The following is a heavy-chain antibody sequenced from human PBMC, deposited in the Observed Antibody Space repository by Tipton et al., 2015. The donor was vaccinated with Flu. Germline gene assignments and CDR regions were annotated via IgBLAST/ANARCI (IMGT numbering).Heavy chain of an antibody. CDR2: ISSSSSTI. J-gene: IGHJ3*02. V-gene: IGHV3-48*04. Sequence: SLRLSCAASGFTFSSYSMNWVRQAPGKGLEWVSYISSSSSTIYYADSVKGRFTISRDNAKNSLYLQMNSLRAEDTAVYYCTTGPTWIQLWFIEAFDIWGQGTMVTVSS. D-gene: IGHD5-18*01. CDR1: GFTFSSYS. CDR3: TTGPTWIQLWFIEAFDI.